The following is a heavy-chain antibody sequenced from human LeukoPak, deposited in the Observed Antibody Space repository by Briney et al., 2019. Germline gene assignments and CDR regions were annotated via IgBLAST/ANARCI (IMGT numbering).Heavy chain of an antibody. CDR2: INRNGGST. Sequence: GGSLRLSCAASGFTFSSYEMNWVRQAPGKGLEWVSGINRNGGSTDYADSVKGRFTISRDNAKNSHFLQMSSLRVDDTALYYCARGFRNGPFDCWGQGTLVTVSS. CDR1: GFTFSSYE. J-gene: IGHJ4*02. V-gene: IGHV3-20*04. CDR3: ARGFRNGPFDC. D-gene: IGHD2-8*01.